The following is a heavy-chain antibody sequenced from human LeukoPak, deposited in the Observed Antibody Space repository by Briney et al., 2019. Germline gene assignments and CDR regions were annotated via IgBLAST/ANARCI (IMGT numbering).Heavy chain of an antibody. J-gene: IGHJ4*02. CDR2: IKQDGSEK. V-gene: IGHV3-7*03. Sequence: GGSLRLSCAASGFTFSTNWMSWVRQAPGKGLEWVANIKQDGSEKYYVDSVKGRFTISRDDAKKSLYLQMNSLRAEDTAVYYCAKMIWGFGTSPLDYWGQGTLVTVSS. D-gene: IGHD3-10*01. CDR3: AKMIWGFGTSPLDY. CDR1: GFTFSTNW.